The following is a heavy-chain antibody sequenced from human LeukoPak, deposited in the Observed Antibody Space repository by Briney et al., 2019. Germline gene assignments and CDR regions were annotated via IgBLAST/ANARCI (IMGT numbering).Heavy chain of an antibody. CDR1: GYTFTSYY. CDR2: INPSGGST. J-gene: IGHJ6*03. Sequence: ASVNVSCKASGYTFTSYYMHWVRQAPGQGLEWMGIINPSGGSTSYAQKFQGRVTMTRDTSTSTVYMELSSLRSEDTAVYYCARGPAGKRFLEWLSNPPYYYYYMDVWGKETTVTVSS. D-gene: IGHD3-3*01. CDR3: ARGPAGKRFLEWLSNPPYYYYYMDV. V-gene: IGHV1-46*01.